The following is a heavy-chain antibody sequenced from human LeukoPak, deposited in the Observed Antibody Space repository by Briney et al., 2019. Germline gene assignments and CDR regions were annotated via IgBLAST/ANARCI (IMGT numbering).Heavy chain of an antibody. J-gene: IGHJ2*01. CDR3: ARLRPYVPNWYFDL. CDR2: IYYSGST. D-gene: IGHD3-16*01. CDR1: GGSISSYY. V-gene: IGHV4-59*08. Sequence: SETLSLTCTVSGGSISSYYWSWIRQPPGKGLEWIGYIYYSGSTNYNPSLKSRVTISVDTSKNQFSLKLSSVTAADTAVYYCARLRPYVPNWYFDLWGRGTLVTVSS.